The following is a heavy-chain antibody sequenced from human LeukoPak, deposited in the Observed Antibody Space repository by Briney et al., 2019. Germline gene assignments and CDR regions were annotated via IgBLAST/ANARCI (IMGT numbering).Heavy chain of an antibody. V-gene: IGHV4-39*01. J-gene: IGHJ4*02. Sequence: SETLSLTCTVSGGSISSSSYYWGWIRQPPGKGLEWIGSIYYSGSTYYNPSLKSRVTISVDTSKNQFSLKLSSVTAADTAVSYCARQVATTKVALDYWGQGTLVTVSS. D-gene: IGHD5-24*01. CDR3: ARQVATTKVALDY. CDR1: GGSISSSSYY. CDR2: IYYSGST.